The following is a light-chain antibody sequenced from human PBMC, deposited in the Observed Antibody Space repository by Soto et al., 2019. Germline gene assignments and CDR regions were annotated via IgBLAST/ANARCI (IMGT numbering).Light chain of an antibody. CDR3: QQYHDWPPLT. V-gene: IGKV3D-15*01. Sequence: DIVMTQSPATLSESPGERVTLCCRASQSVSSNLAWYQQKPGQPPRLLIYDATSRATGIPSRFSGSGSGTDLTLTITSLQSEDFAVYSCQQYHDWPPLTFGGGTKVEIK. J-gene: IGKJ4*01. CDR2: DAT. CDR1: QSVSSN.